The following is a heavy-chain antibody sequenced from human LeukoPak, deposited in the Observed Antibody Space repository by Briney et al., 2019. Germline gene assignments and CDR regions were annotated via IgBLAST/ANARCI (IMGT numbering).Heavy chain of an antibody. CDR1: GFTFSSYW. CDR3: ARDAYCGGDCYHFDY. V-gene: IGHV3-7*01. D-gene: IGHD2-21*02. J-gene: IGHJ4*02. Sequence: GGSLRLSCAASGFTFSSYWVSWVRQAPGKGLEWVANIKQDGSEKYYVDSVKGRFTISRDNAKNSLYLQMNSLRAEDTAVYYCARDAYCGGDCYHFDYWGQGTLVTVSS. CDR2: IKQDGSEK.